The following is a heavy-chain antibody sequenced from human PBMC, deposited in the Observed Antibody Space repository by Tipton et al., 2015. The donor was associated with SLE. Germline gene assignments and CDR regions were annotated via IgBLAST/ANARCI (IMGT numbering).Heavy chain of an antibody. V-gene: IGHV4-31*11. CDR1: GASINSGAYY. Sequence: TLSLTCAVSGASINSGAYYWSWIRQHPGQGLEWIGFIYYRGSTFSNPSLKSRLSISVETSKNHFSLNLSSVTAADTAVYYCASRYTSSSFYFDNWGQGTQVTVSS. CDR3: ASRYTSSSFYFDN. D-gene: IGHD6-6*01. CDR2: IYYRGST. J-gene: IGHJ4*02.